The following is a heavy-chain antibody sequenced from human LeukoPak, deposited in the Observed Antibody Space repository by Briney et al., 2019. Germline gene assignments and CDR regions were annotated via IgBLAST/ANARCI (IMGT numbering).Heavy chain of an antibody. J-gene: IGHJ4*02. CDR1: GFTFSSYG. CDR2: ISSSSSSYI. Sequence: GGSLRLSCAASGFTFSSYGMNWVRQAPGKGLEWVSSISSSSSSYIYYADSVRGRFTISRDNAKNSLYLQMNSLRAEDTAVYYCARDPLYSSGWYAFDYWGQGTLVTVSS. V-gene: IGHV3-21*01. CDR3: ARDPLYSSGWYAFDY. D-gene: IGHD6-19*01.